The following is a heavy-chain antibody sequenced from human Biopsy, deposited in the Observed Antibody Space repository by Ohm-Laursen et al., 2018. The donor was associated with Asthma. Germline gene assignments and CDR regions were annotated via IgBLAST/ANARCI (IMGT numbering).Heavy chain of an antibody. J-gene: IGHJ3*01. CDR3: ARTYYDFLTGQVNDAFAL. V-gene: IGHV1-3*01. D-gene: IGHD3-9*01. CDR1: GYTFISYA. CDR2: INAGNGNT. Sequence: ASVKVSCKASGYTFISYAMHWVRQAPGQRLEWMGWINAGNGNTKYSQKFQGRVTITRDTSASTAYMDLRSLRSEDTAMYYCARTYYDFLTGQVNDAFALWGQGTMVTVSS.